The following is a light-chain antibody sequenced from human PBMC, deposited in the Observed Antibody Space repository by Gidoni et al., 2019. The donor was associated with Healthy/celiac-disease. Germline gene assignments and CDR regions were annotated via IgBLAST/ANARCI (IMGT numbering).Light chain of an antibody. J-gene: IGKJ2*01. CDR1: QRMSSH. Sequence: DIQMTQSPSSMSASGGDRVTITCRESQRMSSHFNWYQQKPGKAPKLMIYAASSLQSGVPSRFNGSGYGKYFTLTISSLQPEDFATYYCQQSYSTPDTFGQGTKLEIK. CDR3: QQSYSTPDT. V-gene: IGKV1-39*01. CDR2: AAS.